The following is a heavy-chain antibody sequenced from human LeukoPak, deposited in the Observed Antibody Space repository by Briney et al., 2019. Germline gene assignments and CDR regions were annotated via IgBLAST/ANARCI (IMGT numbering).Heavy chain of an antibody. CDR3: VRDSPTGYDFWSGYYPHLAYYYYGMDV. V-gene: IGHV4-4*07. Sequence: TPSEPLSLTCTVSGLSISSYYWSWLRQPAGKGLEWGGRIYTSGSTNYNPSLKRRVTMSVDTSKNQFSLKLSSVTAADTAVYYCVRDSPTGYDFWSGYYPHLAYYYYGMDVWGQGTTVTVSS. CDR2: IYTSGST. CDR1: GLSISSYY. J-gene: IGHJ6*02. D-gene: IGHD3-3*01.